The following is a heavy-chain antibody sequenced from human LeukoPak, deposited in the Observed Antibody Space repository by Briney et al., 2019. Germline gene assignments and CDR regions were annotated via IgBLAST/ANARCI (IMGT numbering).Heavy chain of an antibody. D-gene: IGHD3-22*01. CDR3: ARDRYYDSSGYYSS. Sequence: GGSLRLSCAASGFTFSSYAMSWVRQAPGKGLEWVAIIKQDGSEKYYVDSVKGRFTISRDNAKNSLYLQMNSLRAEDTAVYYCARDRYYDSSGYYSSWGQGTLVTVSS. V-gene: IGHV3-7*01. J-gene: IGHJ4*02. CDR1: GFTFSSYA. CDR2: IKQDGSEK.